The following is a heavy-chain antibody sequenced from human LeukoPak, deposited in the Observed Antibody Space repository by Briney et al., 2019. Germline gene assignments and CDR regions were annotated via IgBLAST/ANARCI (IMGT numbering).Heavy chain of an antibody. CDR1: GFTFTIYD. Sequence: GGSLRLSCAASGFTFTIYDMSWVRQAPGKGLEWASSISGSGSSTYYAESVKGRFTISRDNSKNTLYLQMNSLRAEDTAVYYCAKDRYGDYSFDYWGQGTLVTVSS. J-gene: IGHJ4*02. CDR3: AKDRYGDYSFDY. CDR2: ISGSGSST. D-gene: IGHD4-17*01. V-gene: IGHV3-23*01.